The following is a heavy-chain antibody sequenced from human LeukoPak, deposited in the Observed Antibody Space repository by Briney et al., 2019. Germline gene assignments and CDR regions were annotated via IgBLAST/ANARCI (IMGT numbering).Heavy chain of an antibody. J-gene: IGHJ4*02. D-gene: IGHD3-9*01. V-gene: IGHV1-69*06. Sequence: ASVKVSCKASGGTFSSYAISWARQAPGQGLEWMGGIIPIFGTANYAQKFQGRVTITADKSTSTAYMELSSLRSEDTAVYYCARDSLTGYYEWDYWGQGTLVTVSS. CDR3: ARDSLTGYYEWDY. CDR1: GGTFSSYA. CDR2: IIPIFGTA.